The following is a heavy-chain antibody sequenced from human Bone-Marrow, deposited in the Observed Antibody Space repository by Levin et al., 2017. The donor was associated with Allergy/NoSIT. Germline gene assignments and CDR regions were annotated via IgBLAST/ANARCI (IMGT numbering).Heavy chain of an antibody. J-gene: IGHJ4*02. CDR3: ARSYCGGDCFYFDY. D-gene: IGHD2-21*01. Sequence: ASETLSLTCTVSGGSISSYYWSWIRQPPGKGLEWIGYIYYSGSTNYNPSLKSRVTISVDTSKNQFSLKLSSVTAADTAVYYCARSYCGGDCFYFDYWGQGTLVTVSS. CDR2: IYYSGST. CDR1: GGSISSYY. V-gene: IGHV4-59*01.